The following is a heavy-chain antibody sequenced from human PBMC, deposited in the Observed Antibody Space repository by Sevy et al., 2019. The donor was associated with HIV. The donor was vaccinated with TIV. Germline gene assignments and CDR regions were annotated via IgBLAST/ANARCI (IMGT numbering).Heavy chain of an antibody. CDR3: ARGTPTVTTVTTNWFDP. CDR2: INERGNT. V-gene: IGHV4-34*01. J-gene: IGHJ5*02. CDR1: GGSFSGHY. Sequence: SETLSLTCAVYGGSFSGHYWSWIRRPPGKGLEWIGEINERGNTNHNPSLKRRVTISVDTSKNQLSLKVRSVTAADTAVYYCARGTPTVTTVTTNWFDPWGQGSLVTVSS. D-gene: IGHD4-17*01.